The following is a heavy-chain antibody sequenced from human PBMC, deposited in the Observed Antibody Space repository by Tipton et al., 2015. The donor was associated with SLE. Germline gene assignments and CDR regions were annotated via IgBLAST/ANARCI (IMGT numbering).Heavy chain of an antibody. D-gene: IGHD5-18*01. J-gene: IGHJ4*02. CDR1: GGSISTYY. CDR3: ARALGYNYSYDYFDY. V-gene: IGHV4-59*01. Sequence: TLSLTCTVSGGSISTYYWNWIRQPPRKGLEWIGYIYYSGSTNYNPSLKSRVTISVDPSKNQFSLKLSSVTAADTAVYYCARALGYNYSYDYFDYWGQGTLVTVSS. CDR2: IYYSGST.